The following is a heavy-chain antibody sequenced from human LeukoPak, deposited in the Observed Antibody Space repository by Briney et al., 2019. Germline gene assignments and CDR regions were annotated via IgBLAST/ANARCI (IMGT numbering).Heavy chain of an antibody. Sequence: GGSPRLSCAASGFTFNRSWMNWVRQAPGKGLEWVANMYQSGSQKRYVDSVKGRFTISKANPGTSLYLEMYSLRAEDTAIYYCAIRTSGNYWGQGTLVTVSS. D-gene: IGHD3-10*01. CDR3: AIRTSGNY. J-gene: IGHJ4*02. V-gene: IGHV3-7*01. CDR1: GFTFNRSW. CDR2: MYQSGSQK.